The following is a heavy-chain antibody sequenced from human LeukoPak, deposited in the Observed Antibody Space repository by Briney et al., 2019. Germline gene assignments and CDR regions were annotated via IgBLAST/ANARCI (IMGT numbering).Heavy chain of an antibody. J-gene: IGHJ6*02. V-gene: IGHV1-2*04. CDR2: INPNSGGT. CDR3: ARDGTVWGRNHYYYYGMDV. CDR1: GYTFTGYY. Sequence: ASVKVSCKASGYTFTGYYIHWVRQAPGQGLEWMGWINPNSGGTNYAQKFQGWVTMTRDTSTSTVYMELSRLRSDDTAVYYCARDGTVWGRNHYYYYGMDVWGQGTTVTVSS. D-gene: IGHD3-16*01.